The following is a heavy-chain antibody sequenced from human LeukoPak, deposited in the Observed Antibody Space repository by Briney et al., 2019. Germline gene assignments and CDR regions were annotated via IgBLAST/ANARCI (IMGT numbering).Heavy chain of an antibody. V-gene: IGHV4-34*01. CDR3: ARAYGGFDY. CDR1: GGSFSGYF. J-gene: IGHJ4*02. Sequence: AETLSLTCTVHGGSFSGYFWSWIRQPPGKGLEWIGEINHSGSTNYNPSLKSRVTISVDTSKNQFSLKLSSVTAADTAVYYCARAYGGFDYWGQGTLVTVSS. CDR2: INHSGST. D-gene: IGHD2-21*01.